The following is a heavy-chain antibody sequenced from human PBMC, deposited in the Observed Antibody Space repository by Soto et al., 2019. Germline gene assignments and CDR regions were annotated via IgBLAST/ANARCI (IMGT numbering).Heavy chain of an antibody. V-gene: IGHV4-39*01. CDR2: IYYSGST. CDR1: GVSISSNTYY. CDR3: APGRGGVERQGRAYFDY. J-gene: IGHJ4*02. Sequence: QLQLQESGPGLVKPSETLSLTCTVSGVSISSNTYYWGWISQPPGKGLEWIGSIYYSGSTYYNPSLKSRVTISADTSKNQFSLKLSSVAAADTAVYYCAPGRGGVERQGRAYFDYWGQGALVTVSS. D-gene: IGHD1-1*01.